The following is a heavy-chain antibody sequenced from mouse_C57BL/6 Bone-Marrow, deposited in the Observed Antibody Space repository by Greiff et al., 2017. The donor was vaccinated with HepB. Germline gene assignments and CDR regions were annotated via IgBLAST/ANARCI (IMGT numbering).Heavy chain of an antibody. CDR2: IDPENGDT. V-gene: IGHV14-4*01. CDR3: TTDYYGSSSWFAY. CDR1: GFNIKDDY. Sequence: VQLQQSGAELVRPGASVKLSCTASGFNIKDDYMHWVKQRPEQGLEWIGWIDPENGDTEYASKFQGKATITADTSSNTAYLQLSSLTSEDTAVYYCTTDYYGSSSWFAYWGQGTLVTVSA. D-gene: IGHD1-1*01. J-gene: IGHJ3*01.